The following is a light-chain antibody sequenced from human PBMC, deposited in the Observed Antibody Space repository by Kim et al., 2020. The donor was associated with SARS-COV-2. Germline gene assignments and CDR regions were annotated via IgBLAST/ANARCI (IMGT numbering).Light chain of an antibody. Sequence: QSVNISGTGRSSNIGAGYDVHWYQLLPGTATKLLIYRSTNRPPGVPDRLSGSKSGTSASLAITGLQAEDEADYYCQSYDSGLSGYVFGTGTKVTVL. CDR3: QSYDSGLSGYV. CDR2: RST. V-gene: IGLV1-40*01. J-gene: IGLJ1*01. CDR1: SSNIGAGYD.